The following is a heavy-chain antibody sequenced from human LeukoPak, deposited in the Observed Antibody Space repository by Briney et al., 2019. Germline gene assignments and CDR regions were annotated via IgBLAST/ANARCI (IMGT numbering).Heavy chain of an antibody. J-gene: IGHJ4*02. D-gene: IGHD3-22*01. Sequence: AGSLRLSCAASGFTFTIYGMHWVRQAPGKGLEWVAFIRYDGSNKYYADSVKGRFTFSRDNSKNTLYLQMNSLIAEDTAVYYRAKGSSSSVYYWTGIDYWGQGTLVTVSS. CDR3: AKGSSSSVYYWTGIDY. V-gene: IGHV3-30*02. CDR2: IRYDGSNK. CDR1: GFTFTIYG.